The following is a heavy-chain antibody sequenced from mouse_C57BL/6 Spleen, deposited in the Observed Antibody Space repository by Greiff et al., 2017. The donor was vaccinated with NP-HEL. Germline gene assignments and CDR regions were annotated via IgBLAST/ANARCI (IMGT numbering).Heavy chain of an antibody. J-gene: IGHJ3*01. CDR2: IYPGDGAT. V-gene: IGHV1-82*01. CDR1: GYAFSSSW. CDR3: ASQYYYGSSPFAY. Sequence: VQLQQSGPELVQPGASVKISCKASGYAFSSSWMNWVKQRPGKGLEWIGRIYPGDGATNYNGKFKGKAKLTADKSSSTAYMQLSSLTSEDSAVYFCASQYYYGSSPFAYWGQGTLVTVSA. D-gene: IGHD1-1*01.